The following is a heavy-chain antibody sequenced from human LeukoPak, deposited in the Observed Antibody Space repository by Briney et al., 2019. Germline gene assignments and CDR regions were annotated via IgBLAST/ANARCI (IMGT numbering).Heavy chain of an antibody. CDR1: GGTFSSYA. CDR3: ARSPRIAAAGSVHYFDY. V-gene: IGHV1-69*01. J-gene: IGHJ4*02. Sequence: SVKVSCKASGGTFSSYAISWVRQAPGQGLEWMGGIIPIFGTANYAQKFQGRVTITADESTSTAYMELSSLRSEDTAVYYCARSPRIAAAGSVHYFDYWGQGTLVTVSS. CDR2: IIPIFGTA. D-gene: IGHD6-13*01.